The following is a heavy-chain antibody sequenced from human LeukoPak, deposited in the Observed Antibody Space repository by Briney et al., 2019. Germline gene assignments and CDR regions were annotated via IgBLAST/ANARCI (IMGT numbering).Heavy chain of an antibody. D-gene: IGHD2/OR15-2a*01. V-gene: IGHV3-23*01. J-gene: IGHJ4*02. CDR1: GSTFSSCA. CDR3: AKESTQVIEIYFDS. CDR2: ITGSGVTS. Sequence: GGSLRLSCTASGSTFSSCAMSWVRQAPGKGLQWVSSITGSGVTSYYADSVKGRFTISRDNSKNTLYLEMNTLRADDTAVYFCAKESTQVIEIYFDSWGQGTLVTVSS.